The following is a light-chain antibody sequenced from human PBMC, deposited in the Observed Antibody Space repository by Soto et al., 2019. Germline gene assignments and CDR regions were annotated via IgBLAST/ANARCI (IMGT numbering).Light chain of an antibody. CDR1: QSLLNSNGYNY. V-gene: IGKV2-28*01. J-gene: IGKJ4*01. Sequence: DIVMTQSPLSLPVTPGEPASISCRSSQSLLNSNGYNYLNWYLQKPGQSPQVLIYLGSNRASGVPDRFSGSGSGTDFTLKISRVEAEDVGVYFCAQGLQIPLTFGGGTKVDIK. CDR2: LGS. CDR3: AQGLQIPLT.